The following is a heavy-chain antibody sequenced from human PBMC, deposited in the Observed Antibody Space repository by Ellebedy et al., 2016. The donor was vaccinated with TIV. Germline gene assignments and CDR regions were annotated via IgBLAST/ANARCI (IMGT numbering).Heavy chain of an antibody. CDR2: ITHSGST. V-gene: IGHV4-34*01. CDR3: ARGLARDY. Sequence: MPGGSLRLSFALYGGSFSGYYWSWIRQPPGKGLEWIGEITHSGSTNYNPSLKSRVTISVETSKNQFSLNLSTVTAADTAVYYCARGLARDYWGQGTLVTVSS. J-gene: IGHJ4*02. CDR1: GGSFSGYY.